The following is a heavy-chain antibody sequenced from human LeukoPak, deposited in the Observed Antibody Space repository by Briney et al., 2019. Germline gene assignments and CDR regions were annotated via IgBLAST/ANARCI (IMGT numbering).Heavy chain of an antibody. D-gene: IGHD3-16*01. Sequence: QSGGSLRLSCAASGFTFSSYAMSWVRQAPGKGLEWVSAISGSGGSTYYADSVKGRFTISRDNSKNTLYLQMNSLRAEDTAVYYCAKVVRTHYVWGSYYDYFDYWGQGTLVTVSS. CDR1: GFTFSSYA. V-gene: IGHV3-23*01. CDR2: ISGSGGST. J-gene: IGHJ4*02. CDR3: AKVVRTHYVWGSYYDYFDY.